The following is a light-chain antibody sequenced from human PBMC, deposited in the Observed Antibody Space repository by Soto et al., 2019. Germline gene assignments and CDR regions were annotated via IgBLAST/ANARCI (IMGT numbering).Light chain of an antibody. CDR2: KNN. V-gene: IGLV1-47*01. CDR1: DSNIGSNY. Sequence: QSVLTQPPSASGTPGQRVTISCSESDSNIGSNYVYWYQQLPGTAPKLVIYKNNQRPSGVPDRFSGSKSGTSASLAISGLRSEDEADYFCAAWDLSQAIFGGGTQLTVL. CDR3: AAWDLSQAI. J-gene: IGLJ2*01.